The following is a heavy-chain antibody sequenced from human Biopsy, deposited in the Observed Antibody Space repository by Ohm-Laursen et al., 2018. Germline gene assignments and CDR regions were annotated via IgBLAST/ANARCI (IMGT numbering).Heavy chain of an antibody. CDR3: ARDALGGGSSRFFY. CDR1: GGTFPKYG. CDR2: IIPIFGTA. V-gene: IGHV1-69*13. D-gene: IGHD1-26*01. J-gene: IGHJ4*02. Sequence: SVKVSCKASGGTFPKYGVTWVRQAPGQGLEWMGGIIPIFGTANYAQKFQGRVTITADESTSTAYMELSSLRSDDTAVYYCARDALGGGSSRFFYWGQGSLVTVSS.